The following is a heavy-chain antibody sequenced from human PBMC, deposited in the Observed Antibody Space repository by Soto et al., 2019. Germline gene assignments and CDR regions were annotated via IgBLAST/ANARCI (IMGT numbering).Heavy chain of an antibody. D-gene: IGHD5-12*01. CDR2: IWYDGSNK. J-gene: IGHJ4*02. Sequence: GGSLRLSCAASGFTFSSYGMHWVRQAPGKGLEWVAVIWYDGSNKYYADSVKGRFTISRDNSKNTLYLQMNSLRAEDTAVYYCARDAVATIDYFDYWGQGTLVTVSS. V-gene: IGHV3-33*01. CDR1: GFTFSSYG. CDR3: ARDAVATIDYFDY.